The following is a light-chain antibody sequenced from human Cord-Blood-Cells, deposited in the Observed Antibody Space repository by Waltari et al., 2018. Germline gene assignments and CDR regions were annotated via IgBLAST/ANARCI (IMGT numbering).Light chain of an antibody. V-gene: IGLV3-1*01. CDR3: QAWDSSTAV. J-gene: IGLJ3*02. CDR2: QDS. CDR1: KLGEKY. Sequence: SYELTLPPSVSVSPGQPASIPCSGDKLGEKYACWYQQKQGQSPVLVIYQDSKRPSGIPGRFSGSNSGNTATLTISGTQAMDEADYYCQAWDSSTAVFGGGTKLTVL.